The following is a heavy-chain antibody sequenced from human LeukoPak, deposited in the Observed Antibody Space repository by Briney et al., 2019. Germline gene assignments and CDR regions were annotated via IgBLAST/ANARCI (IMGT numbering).Heavy chain of an antibody. J-gene: IGHJ4*02. CDR1: GDSVSSNSAA. D-gene: IGHD3-10*01. CDR3: AKGNRAAIMGGPDFDY. CDR2: TYYRSKWYN. Sequence: SQTLSLSCAISGDSVSSNSAAWNWIRQSPSRGLEWLGRTYYRSKWYNDYAVSVKSRITINPDTSKNHFFLQLNSVTPEDTAVYYCAKGNRAAIMGGPDFDYWGQGTLVTVSA. V-gene: IGHV6-1*01.